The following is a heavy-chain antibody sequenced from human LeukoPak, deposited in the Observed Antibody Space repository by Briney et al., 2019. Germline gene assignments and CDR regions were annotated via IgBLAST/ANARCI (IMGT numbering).Heavy chain of an antibody. D-gene: IGHD3-3*01. V-gene: IGHV1-8*01. J-gene: IGHJ6*02. CDR2: MNPNSGNT. Sequence: ASVKVSCKASGYTFTSYDINWVRQATGQGLEWMGWMNPNSGNTGYAQKFQGRVTMTRNTSISTAYMELSSLRSEDTAVYYCAREGGYDFWSGYLPYYYYGMDVWGQGTTDTVSS. CDR1: GYTFTSYD. CDR3: AREGGYDFWSGYLPYYYYGMDV.